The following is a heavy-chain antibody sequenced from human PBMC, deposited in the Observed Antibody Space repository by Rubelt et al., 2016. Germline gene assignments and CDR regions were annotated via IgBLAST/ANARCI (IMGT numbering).Heavy chain of an antibody. CDR1: GGSFSGYY. D-gene: IGHD3-10*01. CDR3: ASRGRYYGSGSYPPRTGIVDY. J-gene: IGHJ4*02. V-gene: IGHV4-34*01. CDR2: INHSGST. Sequence: QVQLQQWGAGLLKPSETLSLTCAVYGGSFSGYYWSWIRQPPGKGLEWIGEINHSGSTNYNPSLKSRVTISVGTSKNQFSLKLGSVTAADTAVYYCASRGRYYGSGSYPPRTGIVDYWGQGTLVTVSS.